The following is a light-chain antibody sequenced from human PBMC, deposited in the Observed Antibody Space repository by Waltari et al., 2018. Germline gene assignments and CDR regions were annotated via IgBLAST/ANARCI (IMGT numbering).Light chain of an antibody. J-gene: IGLJ3*02. CDR3: AAWDDSVNAWL. V-gene: IGLV1-44*01. Sequence: QPVLLPPPAASCTLGQRVTIRCSGSSSNIGGNTVNWYQQFPGAAPKVFIYNNNQRPSGVPFRFSGSKSGTSASLAISGLQSDDEANYYCAAWDDSVNAWLFGGGAKLTVL. CDR2: NNN. CDR1: SSNIGGNT.